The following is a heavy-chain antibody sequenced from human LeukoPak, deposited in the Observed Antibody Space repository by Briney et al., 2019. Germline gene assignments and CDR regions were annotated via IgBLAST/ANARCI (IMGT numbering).Heavy chain of an antibody. CDR1: GGSISSSSYY. CDR3: ARAKLGSSGYYPFFDY. D-gene: IGHD3-22*01. CDR2: ICTSGST. J-gene: IGHJ4*02. V-gene: IGHV4-61*09. Sequence: SETLSLTCTVSGGSISSSSYYWSWIRQPAGKKLEWIGHICTSGSTNYNPSLKSRVTISVDTSKNQFSLKLSSVTAADTAVYYCARAKLGSSGYYPFFDYWGQGTLVTVSS.